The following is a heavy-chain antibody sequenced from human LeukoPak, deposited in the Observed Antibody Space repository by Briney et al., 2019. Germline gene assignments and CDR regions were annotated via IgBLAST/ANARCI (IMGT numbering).Heavy chain of an antibody. Sequence: GGSLRLSCTASRFTFSSYAMSWVRQAPVKGLEWVSAISGSGGSTYYADSVKGRFTISRDNSKNTLYLQMNSLRAEDTAVYYCAKAGIQLWFDYWGQGTLVTVSS. V-gene: IGHV3-23*01. J-gene: IGHJ5*01. D-gene: IGHD5-18*01. CDR3: AKAGIQLWFDY. CDR1: RFTFSSYA. CDR2: ISGSGGST.